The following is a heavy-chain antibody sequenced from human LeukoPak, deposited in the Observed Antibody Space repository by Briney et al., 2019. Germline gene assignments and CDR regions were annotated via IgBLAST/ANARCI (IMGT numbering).Heavy chain of an antibody. CDR2: IYYSGST. CDR1: GDSISSYY. D-gene: IGHD2-2*01. V-gene: IGHV4-59*01. CDR3: ARSLGAQLPPIH. J-gene: IGHJ4*02. Sequence: SETLSLTCTVSGDSISSYYWSWIRQPPGKGPEWIGYIYYSGSTNFNPSLKSRVTISVDTSKNQFSLKVTSVTAADTAVYYCARSLGAQLPPIHWGQGTLVTVSS.